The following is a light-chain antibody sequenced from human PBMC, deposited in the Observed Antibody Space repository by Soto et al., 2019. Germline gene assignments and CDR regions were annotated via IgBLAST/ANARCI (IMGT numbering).Light chain of an antibody. V-gene: IGLV1-47*01. CDR3: AAWDDSLRDVV. CDR1: SYNIGSNY. Sequence: QSVLTQPPSASGTPGQRVTISCSGSSYNIGSNYVYWYQQLPGTAPKLLIYRNNQRPSGVPDRFSGSKSGTSASLAISGLRSEDEADYYCAAWDDSLRDVVFGGGTKLTVL. CDR2: RNN. J-gene: IGLJ2*01.